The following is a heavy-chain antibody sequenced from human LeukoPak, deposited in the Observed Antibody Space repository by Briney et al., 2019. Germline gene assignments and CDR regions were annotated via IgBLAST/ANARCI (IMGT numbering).Heavy chain of an antibody. CDR2: ISWNSGSI. CDR1: GFTFDDYA. V-gene: IGHV3-9*01. CDR3: AKDEGLEFYYGMDV. J-gene: IGHJ6*02. Sequence: GRSLRLSRAASGFTFDDYAMHWVRQAPGKGLEWVSGISWNSGSIGYADSVKGRFTISRDNAKNSLYLQMNSLRAEDTALYYCAKDEGLEFYYGMDVWGQGTTVTVSS. D-gene: IGHD3-10*01.